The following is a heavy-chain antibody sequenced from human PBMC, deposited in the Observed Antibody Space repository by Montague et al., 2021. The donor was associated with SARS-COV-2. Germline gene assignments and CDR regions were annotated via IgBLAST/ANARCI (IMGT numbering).Heavy chain of an antibody. CDR2: ISYDGSKK. CDR3: ARDGSGYASNYFYVMDV. CDR1: RFTFNTYT. J-gene: IGHJ6*02. D-gene: IGHD3-22*01. Sequence: SLRLSCAASRFTFNTYTLHWVRQAPGKGLQWVAVISYDGSKKYYIDSVKGRFIISRDNSRNTLSLQMNSLRSEDSAVYYCARDGSGYASNYFYVMDVWGQGTMVTVSS. V-gene: IGHV3-30*04.